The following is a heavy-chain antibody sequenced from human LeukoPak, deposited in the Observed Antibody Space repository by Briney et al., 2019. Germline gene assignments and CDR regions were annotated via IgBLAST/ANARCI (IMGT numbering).Heavy chain of an antibody. D-gene: IGHD3-22*01. J-gene: IGHJ4*02. V-gene: IGHV3-53*01. CDR3: AKPTIVVDFDY. CDR1: GFTVSSNY. CDR2: IYSGGST. Sequence: GGSLRLSCAASGFTVSSNYMSWVRQAPGKGLEWVSVIYSGGSTYYADSVKGRFTISRDNSKNTLYLQMNSLRAEDTAVYYCAKPTIVVDFDYWGQGTLVTVSS.